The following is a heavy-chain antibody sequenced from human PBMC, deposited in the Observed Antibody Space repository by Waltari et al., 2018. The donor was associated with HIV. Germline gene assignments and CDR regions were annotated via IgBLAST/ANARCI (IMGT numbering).Heavy chain of an antibody. CDR1: AYTFTDYY. CDR2: ADPRPGEA. Sequence: QVHLVQSGPEVRRPGASVTVSCKASAYTFTDYYIHWVRQAPGQGPEWLGRADPRPGEAVYAPTVQGHVTMTRDTSLTTAYLDLTTLKSDDTAVYFCARGEAVTLMSIPPGYRLDFWGQGTLVTVSS. D-gene: IGHD2-15*01. J-gene: IGHJ4*02. V-gene: IGHV1-2*06. CDR3: ARGEAVTLMSIPPGYRLDF.